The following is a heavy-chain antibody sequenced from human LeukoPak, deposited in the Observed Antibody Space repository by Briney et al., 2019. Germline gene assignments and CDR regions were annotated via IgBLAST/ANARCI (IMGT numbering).Heavy chain of an antibody. CDR2: IKQDGSEH. Sequence: GGSLRLSCAASGFPFSDYWMDWVRQAPGKGMEWVANIKQDGSEHYYADSVKGRFTISRDNAKNSLYLEMNSLRAEDTAVYYCSRSLGYWGQGALVTVSS. V-gene: IGHV3-7*01. J-gene: IGHJ4*02. CDR3: SRSLGY. CDR1: GFPFSDYW.